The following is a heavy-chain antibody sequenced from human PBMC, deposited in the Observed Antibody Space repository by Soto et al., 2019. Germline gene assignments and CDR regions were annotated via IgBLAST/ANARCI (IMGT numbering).Heavy chain of an antibody. V-gene: IGHV3-13*01. CDR1: GFTFSSYD. Sequence: GGSLRLSCAASGFTFSSYDMHWVRQATGKGLEWVSAIGTAGDTYYPGSVKGRFTISRENAKNSLYLQMNSLIAGDTAVYYCARGFVVVPAAPHRDAFDIWGQGTMVTVSS. CDR2: IGTAGDT. J-gene: IGHJ3*02. CDR3: ARGFVVVPAAPHRDAFDI. D-gene: IGHD2-2*01.